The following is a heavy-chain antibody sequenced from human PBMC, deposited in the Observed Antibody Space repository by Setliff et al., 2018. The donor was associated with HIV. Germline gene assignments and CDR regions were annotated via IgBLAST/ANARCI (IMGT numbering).Heavy chain of an antibody. V-gene: IGHV3-23*01. CDR2: IGGSGDST. D-gene: IGHD2-15*01. J-gene: IGHJ6*02. Sequence: QSGGSLRLSCAPSGFTFGSYAMSWVRQAPGKGLEWVSVIGGSGDSTFYADSLKGRFTISRDNSKNTLYLQMNSLRAEDTAVYYCAKTLPTLYPPHDYYFAMDVWGQGTTVTVSS. CDR1: GFTFGSYA. CDR3: AKTLPTLYPPHDYYFAMDV.